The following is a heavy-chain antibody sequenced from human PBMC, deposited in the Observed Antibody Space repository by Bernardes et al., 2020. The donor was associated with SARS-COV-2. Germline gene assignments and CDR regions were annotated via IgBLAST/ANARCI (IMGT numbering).Heavy chain of an antibody. J-gene: IGHJ6*02. CDR3: AKGTTNYGSGYGMDV. V-gene: IGHV3-23*01. Sequence: GVLRLSCAASGFTFNRHAMNWVRQAPGKGLQWVSAISGSGGSTYYADSVKGRFSISRDDSKNTLYPQMNSLIAEDTAVYYCAKGTTNYGSGYGMDVWGQGTTVTVSS. D-gene: IGHD4-17*01. CDR2: ISGSGGST. CDR1: GFTFNRHA.